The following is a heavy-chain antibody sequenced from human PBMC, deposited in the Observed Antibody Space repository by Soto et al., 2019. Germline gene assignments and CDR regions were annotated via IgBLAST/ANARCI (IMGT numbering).Heavy chain of an antibody. CDR3: ATEELCGADCYFFKH. CDR2: ISGSNNNI. J-gene: IGHJ4*02. V-gene: IGHV3-48*03. Sequence: EVQLLETGGGSVQVGGSLRLSCAVSGFNLRNYEMNWVRQVPGRGLEWISKISGSNNNIYYADSVQGRFTISRDNANNVLFLQMNSLRAADTATYHCATEELCGADCYFFKHWGQGTLVTVSS. D-gene: IGHD2-21*02. CDR1: GFNLRNYE.